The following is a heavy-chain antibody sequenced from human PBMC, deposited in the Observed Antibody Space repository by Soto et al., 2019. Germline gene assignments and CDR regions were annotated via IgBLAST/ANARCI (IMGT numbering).Heavy chain of an antibody. J-gene: IGHJ4*02. D-gene: IGHD1-1*01. Sequence: PGGSLRLSCAASGFTFSSYAMSWVRQAPGKGLEWVSAISGSGGSTYYADSVKGRFTISRDNSKNTLYLQMNSLRAEDTAVYYCAPKPRTSELERRFDYWGQGTLVTVSS. CDR3: APKPRTSELERRFDY. CDR2: ISGSGGST. CDR1: GFTFSSYA. V-gene: IGHV3-23*01.